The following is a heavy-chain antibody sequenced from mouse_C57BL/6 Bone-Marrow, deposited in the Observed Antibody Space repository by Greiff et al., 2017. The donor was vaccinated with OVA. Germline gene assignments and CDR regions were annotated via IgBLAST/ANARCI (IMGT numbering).Heavy chain of an antibody. Sequence: VQLQQPGAELVKPGASVKLSCKASGYTFTSYWMQWVKQRPGQGLEWIGEIDPSDSYTNYNQKFKGKATLTEDTSSSTAYMQLSSLTSEDSAVYYCARRGDYDWFAYWGQGTLVTVSA. D-gene: IGHD2-4*01. J-gene: IGHJ3*01. V-gene: IGHV1-50*01. CDR3: ARRGDYDWFAY. CDR2: IDPSDSYT. CDR1: GYTFTSYW.